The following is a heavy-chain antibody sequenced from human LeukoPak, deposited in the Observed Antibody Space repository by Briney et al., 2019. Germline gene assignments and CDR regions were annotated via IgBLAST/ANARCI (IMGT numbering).Heavy chain of an antibody. Sequence: SETLSLTCAVYGGSFSGYYWSWIRQPPGKGLEWIGEINHSGSTNYNPSLKSRVTISVDTSKNQFSLKLSSVTAADTAVYYCARQGDTAMVTLDYWGQGTLVTVSS. CDR2: INHSGST. CDR1: GGSFSGYY. CDR3: ARQGDTAMVTLDY. V-gene: IGHV4-34*01. D-gene: IGHD5-18*01. J-gene: IGHJ4*02.